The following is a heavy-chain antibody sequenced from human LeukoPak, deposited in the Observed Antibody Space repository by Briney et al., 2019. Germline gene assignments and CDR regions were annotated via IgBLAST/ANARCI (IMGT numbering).Heavy chain of an antibody. V-gene: IGHV3-30*04. J-gene: IGHJ2*01. D-gene: IGHD3-10*01. CDR1: GFSISTYT. Sequence: GGYLRLSCAASGFSISTYTMHWVRQVPGKGLVWAAVLSSLGRQEYYADSVKGRFTISGDNSKNTLFLQMNSLRVEDTGLYYCARAFAGAPFDLWGRGTLVTVSS. CDR2: LSSLGRQE. CDR3: ARAFAGAPFDL.